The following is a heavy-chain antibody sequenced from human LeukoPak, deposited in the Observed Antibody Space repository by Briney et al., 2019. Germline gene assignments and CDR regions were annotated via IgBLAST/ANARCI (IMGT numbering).Heavy chain of an antibody. CDR1: GGSISSYY. J-gene: IGHJ4*02. CDR2: IYYSGST. CDR3: ARVDYGDFFDY. D-gene: IGHD4-17*01. V-gene: IGHV4-59*08. Sequence: SETLSLTCTVSGGSISSYYWSWIRQPPGKGLEWIGYIYYSGSTNYNPSLKSRVTISVDTSKNQFSLKLSSVTAADTAVYYCARVDYGDFFDYWGQGTLVTVSS.